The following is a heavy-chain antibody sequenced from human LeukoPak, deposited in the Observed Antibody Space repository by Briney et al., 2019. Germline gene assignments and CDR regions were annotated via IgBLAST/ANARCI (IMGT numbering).Heavy chain of an antibody. Sequence: ASVKVSCKASGGTFSSYAISWVRQAPGQGLEWMGRIIPILGIANYAQKFQGRVTITADKSTSTAYMELSSLRSEDTVVYYCARGDYYDSSGYGMDVWGQGTTVTVSS. V-gene: IGHV1-69*04. CDR1: GGTFSSYA. J-gene: IGHJ6*02. CDR2: IIPILGIA. D-gene: IGHD3-22*01. CDR3: ARGDYYDSSGYGMDV.